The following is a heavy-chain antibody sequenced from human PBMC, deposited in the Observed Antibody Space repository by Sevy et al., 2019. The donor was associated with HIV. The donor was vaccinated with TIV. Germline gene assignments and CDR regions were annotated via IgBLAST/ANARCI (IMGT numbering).Heavy chain of an antibody. D-gene: IGHD2-2*01. J-gene: IGHJ3*02. Sequence: ASVKVSCKASGYTFTSYGISWVRQAPGQGLEWMGWISAYNGNTNYAQKLQGRVTMTTDTSTSTAYIELRSLRSDDTAVYYCARRRHCSSTSCHHAFDIWGQGTMVTVSS. CDR3: ARRRHCSSTSCHHAFDI. CDR2: ISAYNGNT. CDR1: GYTFTSYG. V-gene: IGHV1-18*04.